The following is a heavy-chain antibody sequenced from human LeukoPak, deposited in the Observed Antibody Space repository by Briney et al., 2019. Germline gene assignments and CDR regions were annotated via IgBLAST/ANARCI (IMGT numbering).Heavy chain of an antibody. Sequence: ASVKVSCKASGYTFTGYYMHWVRQAPGQGLEWMGWINPNSGGTNYGQKFQGRVTMTRDTSISTAYMELSRLRSDDTAVYYCARERAAAEPNWFDPWGQGTLVTVSS. CDR2: INPNSGGT. V-gene: IGHV1-2*02. J-gene: IGHJ5*02. CDR1: GYTFTGYY. D-gene: IGHD6-13*01. CDR3: ARERAAAEPNWFDP.